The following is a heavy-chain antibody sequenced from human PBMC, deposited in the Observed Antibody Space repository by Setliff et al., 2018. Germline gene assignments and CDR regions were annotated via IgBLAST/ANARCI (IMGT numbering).Heavy chain of an antibody. CDR3: ARMSGFQYIDV. V-gene: IGHV4-59*11. Sequence: ASETLSLTCTVSGVSITSHYWSWIRQPPGRALEWIGYIHHSGSTNYNPSLKSRVTLSMDTSRNHFSLNLTSLTAADTAVYYCARMSGFQYIDVWDKGTTVTVSS. J-gene: IGHJ6*03. D-gene: IGHD3-3*01. CDR1: GVSITSHY. CDR2: IHHSGST.